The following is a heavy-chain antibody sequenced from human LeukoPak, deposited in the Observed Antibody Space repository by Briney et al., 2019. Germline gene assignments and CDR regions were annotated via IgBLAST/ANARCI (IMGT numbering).Heavy chain of an antibody. CDR1: GDSVIYSY. D-gene: IGHD3-3*01. CDR3: ARGYHISINNWFDY. V-gene: IGHV4-4*07. J-gene: IGHJ4*02. CDR2: LSAASTP. Sequence: PSETLSLTCTVSGDSVIYSYWSWIRQPAGKGLELIGRLSAASTPDYNPSLKSRLTMSVDTSKNQFSLRLSSVTAADTAVYYCARGYHISINNWFDYWGQGALVTVSS.